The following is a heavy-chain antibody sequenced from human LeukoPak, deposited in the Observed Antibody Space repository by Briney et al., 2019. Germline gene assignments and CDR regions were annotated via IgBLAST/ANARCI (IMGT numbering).Heavy chain of an antibody. D-gene: IGHD4-17*01. J-gene: IGHJ5*02. V-gene: IGHV4-39*07. CDR3: ARAWGYGDYGNWFDP. CDR1: GGSISSSSYY. CDR2: IYHSGST. Sequence: SETLSLTCTVSGGSISSSSYYWGWIRQPPGKGLEWIGSIYHSGSTYYNPSLKSRVTISVDTSKNQFSLKLSSVTAADTAVYYCARAWGYGDYGNWFDPWGQGTLVTVSS.